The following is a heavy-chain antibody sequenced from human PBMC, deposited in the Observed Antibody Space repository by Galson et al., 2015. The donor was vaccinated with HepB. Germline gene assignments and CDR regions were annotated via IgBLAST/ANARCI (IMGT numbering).Heavy chain of an antibody. CDR3: ARNGDIVVVPAAIRPQVPLPYYYYYYMDV. CDR1: GFTFSSYA. Sequence: SLRLSCAASGFTFSSYAMSWVRQAPGKGLEGGSAIGGSGGSTYYADSVKGRFTMSRDNSKNTLYLQMNSLRAEDTAVYYCARNGDIVVVPAAIRPQVPLPYYYYYYMDVWGKGTTVTVSS. CDR2: IGGSGGST. D-gene: IGHD2-2*01. V-gene: IGHV3-23*01. J-gene: IGHJ6*03.